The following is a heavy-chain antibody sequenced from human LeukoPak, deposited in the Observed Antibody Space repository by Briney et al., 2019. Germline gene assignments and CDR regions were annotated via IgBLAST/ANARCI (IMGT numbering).Heavy chain of an antibody. D-gene: IGHD3-16*01. CDR3: AGLVSGSADAFDI. Sequence: SGTLSLTCAVSGGSISSSNWWSWVRQPPGKGLEWIGEIYHSGSTNYNPSLKSRVTISVDKSKNQFSLKLSSVTAADTAVYYCAGLVSGSADAFDIWGQGTMVTVSS. CDR1: GGSISSSNW. CDR2: IYHSGST. J-gene: IGHJ3*02. V-gene: IGHV4-4*02.